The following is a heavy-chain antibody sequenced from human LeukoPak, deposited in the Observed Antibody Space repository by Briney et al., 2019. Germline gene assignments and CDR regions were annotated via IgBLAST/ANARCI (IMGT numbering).Heavy chain of an antibody. J-gene: IGHJ6*02. D-gene: IGHD3-9*01. CDR2: IYYSGST. CDR3: ARLRYFDWLGGMDV. V-gene: IGHV4-59*01. Sequence: SETLSLTCTVSGGSISSYYWSWIRQPPGKGLEWIGYIYYSGSTNYNPSLKSRVTISVDTSKNQFSLKLSSATAADTAVYYCARLRYFDWLGGMDVWGQGTTVTVSS. CDR1: GGSISSYY.